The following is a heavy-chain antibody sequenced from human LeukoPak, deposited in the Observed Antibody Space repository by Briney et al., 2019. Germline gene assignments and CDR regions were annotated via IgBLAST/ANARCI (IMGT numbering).Heavy chain of an antibody. CDR3: SRVVYMVTHPRGFDP. V-gene: IGHV1-69*13. D-gene: IGHD2-21*02. CDR1: AGTFSSYA. CDR2: IIPIFGTV. J-gene: IGHJ5*02. Sequence: SVKVSCKASAGTFSSYAISWVRQAPGLGLECMGGIIPIFGTVNYAQKFQGIVTITADESTSTAYMELSSMRSEDPAVYYCSRVVYMVTHPRGFDPWGQGTLVTVSS.